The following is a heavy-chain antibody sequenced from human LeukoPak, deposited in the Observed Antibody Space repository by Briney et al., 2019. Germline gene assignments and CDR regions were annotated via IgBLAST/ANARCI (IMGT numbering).Heavy chain of an antibody. CDR1: GGTFSSYA. CDR2: IIPIFGTA. CDR3: ARDPSNPGIAVAGGDY. Sequence: SVKVSCKASGGTFSSYAISWVRQAPGQGLEWMGGIIPIFGTANYAQKFQGRVTITADESTSTAYMELSSLRAEDTAVYYCARDPSNPGIAVAGGDYWGQGTLVTVSS. V-gene: IGHV1-69*13. D-gene: IGHD6-19*01. J-gene: IGHJ4*02.